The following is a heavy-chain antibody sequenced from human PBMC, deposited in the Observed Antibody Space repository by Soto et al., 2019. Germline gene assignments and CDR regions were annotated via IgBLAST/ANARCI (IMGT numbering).Heavy chain of an antibody. D-gene: IGHD1-1*01. V-gene: IGHV5-10-1*01. CDR3: ARRSCAGTSCFFDY. Sequence: EVQLVQSGAEVKKPGESLRISCQGSGNSFTSTWISWVRQTPGKGLEWLGRIAPIDSYTYYSPSFKGHVTITVDKSTTTAYLHWSSLKASDTAMYYCARRSCAGTSCFFDYWGQGTLVAVSA. CDR1: GNSFTSTW. J-gene: IGHJ4*02. CDR2: IAPIDSYT.